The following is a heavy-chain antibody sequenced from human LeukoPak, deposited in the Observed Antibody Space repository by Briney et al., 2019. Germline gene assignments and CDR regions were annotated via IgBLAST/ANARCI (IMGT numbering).Heavy chain of an antibody. J-gene: IGHJ4*02. D-gene: IGHD2-15*01. CDR1: GGSLSGYY. Sequence: SETLSLTCAVYGGSLSGYYWSWIRQPPGKGLEWIGEINHSGSTNYNPSLKSRVTISVDTSKNQFSLKLSSVTAADTAVYYCARVLETDCSGGSCYSGLDYWGQGTLVTVSS. V-gene: IGHV4-34*01. CDR3: ARVLETDCSGGSCYSGLDY. CDR2: INHSGST.